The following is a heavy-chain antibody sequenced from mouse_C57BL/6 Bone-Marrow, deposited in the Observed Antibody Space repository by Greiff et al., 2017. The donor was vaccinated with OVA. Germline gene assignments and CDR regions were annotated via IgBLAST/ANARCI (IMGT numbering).Heavy chain of an antibody. Sequence: VQLQQSGAELVRPGASVKLSCTASGFNIKDDYMHWVKQRPEQGLEWIGWIDPENGDTECASKFQGKATITADTSSNTAYLQLSSLTSEDTAVYYCTTFIFAYWGQGTLVTVSA. CDR3: TTFIFAY. CDR1: GFNIKDDY. J-gene: IGHJ3*01. V-gene: IGHV14-4*01. D-gene: IGHD1-1*01. CDR2: IDPENGDT.